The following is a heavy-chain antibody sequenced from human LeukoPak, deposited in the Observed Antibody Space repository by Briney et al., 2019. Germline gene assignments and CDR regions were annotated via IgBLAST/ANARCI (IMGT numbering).Heavy chain of an antibody. CDR3: ARRLRYFGWVHFDY. CDR2: INHSGST. Sequence: KSSETLSLTCAVYGGSFSGYYWSWIRQPPGKGLEWIGEINHSGSTNYNPSLKSRVTISVDTSKNQFSLKLSSVTAADTAVYYCARRLRYFGWVHFDYWGQGTLVTVSS. V-gene: IGHV4-34*01. D-gene: IGHD3-9*01. CDR1: GGSFSGYY. J-gene: IGHJ4*02.